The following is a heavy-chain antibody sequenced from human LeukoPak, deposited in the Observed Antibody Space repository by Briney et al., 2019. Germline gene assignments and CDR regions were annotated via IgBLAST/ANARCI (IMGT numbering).Heavy chain of an antibody. CDR3: ARDYGSGSYYWFDP. V-gene: IGHV3-23*01. CDR2: ISGSGGST. CDR1: GFTFSSYG. J-gene: IGHJ5*02. D-gene: IGHD3-10*01. Sequence: GGTLRLSCAASGFTFSSYGMSWVRQAPGKGLEWVSAISGSGGSTYYADSVKGRFTISRDNSKNTLYLQMNSLRAEDTAVYYCARDYGSGSYYWFDPWGQGTLVTVSS.